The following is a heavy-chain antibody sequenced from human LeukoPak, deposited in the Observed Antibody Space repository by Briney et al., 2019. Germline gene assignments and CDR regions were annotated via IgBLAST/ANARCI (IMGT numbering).Heavy chain of an antibody. Sequence: SETLSLTCTVSGGSISSYYWSWIRQPPGKGLEWVGYIYYSGSTNYNPSLKSRVTISVDTSKNQFFLKLSSVTAADTAVYYCARSWENRGGYSFDYWGQGTLVTVSS. D-gene: IGHD5-24*01. CDR1: GGSISSYY. J-gene: IGHJ4*02. V-gene: IGHV4-59*01. CDR3: ARSWENRGGYSFDY. CDR2: IYYSGST.